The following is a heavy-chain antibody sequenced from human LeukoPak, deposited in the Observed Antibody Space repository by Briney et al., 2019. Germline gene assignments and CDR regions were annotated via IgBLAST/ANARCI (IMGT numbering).Heavy chain of an antibody. CDR1: GFTFRSYA. J-gene: IGHJ4*02. V-gene: IGHV3-23*01. D-gene: IGHD3-9*01. CDR2: INYNGAAA. Sequence: GGSLRLSCVASGFTFRSYAMTWVRQAPGKGLDWVSSINYNGAAAYYADSVQGRFTISRDNSKNTLYVQMNSLRAEDTAIYYCAKGLHYNILTGFRREYYFDSWGQGTLVTVSS. CDR3: AKGLHYNILTGFRREYYFDS.